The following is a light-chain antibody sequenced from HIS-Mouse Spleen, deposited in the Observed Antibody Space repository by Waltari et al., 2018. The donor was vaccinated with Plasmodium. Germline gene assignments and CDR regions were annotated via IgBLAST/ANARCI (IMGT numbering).Light chain of an antibody. CDR3: QQYNNWSFT. CDR1: QSVSSN. V-gene: IGKV3-15*01. Sequence: EIVMTQSPATMSVSAGERATHPCRASQSVSSNLAWYQQKPGQAPRPLIYGSSTRATGIPARFSGSGSGTEFTLTISSLQSEDFAVYYCQQYNNWSFTFGPGTKVDIK. J-gene: IGKJ3*01. CDR2: GSS.